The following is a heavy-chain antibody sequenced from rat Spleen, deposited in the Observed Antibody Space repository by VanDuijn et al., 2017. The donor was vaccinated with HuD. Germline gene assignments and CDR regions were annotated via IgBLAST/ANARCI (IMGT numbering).Heavy chain of an antibody. J-gene: IGHJ3*01. Sequence: QVQLKESGPGLVQPSQTLSLTCSVSGFSLTSYHVSWVRQPPGKGLEWMGVIWTGGITAYNSLLKSRLSISRDISKSQVFLEMNSLQSEDTTTYYCARGDYWFAYWGQGTLVTVSS. CDR2: IWTGGIT. CDR3: ARGDYWFAY. V-gene: IGHV2-43*01. CDR1: GFSLTSYH. D-gene: IGHD4-2*01.